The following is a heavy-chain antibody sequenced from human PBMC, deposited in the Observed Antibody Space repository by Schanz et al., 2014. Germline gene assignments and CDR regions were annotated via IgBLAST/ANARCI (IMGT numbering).Heavy chain of an antibody. D-gene: IGHD2-15*01. CDR3: ARDRGYCSGGSCLTFDY. J-gene: IGHJ4*02. CDR2: ISYDGSNK. Sequence: ADLVESGGGLVQPGGSLRLSCAAYGFTLSSYAMHWVRQAPGKGLEWVAVISYDGSNKYYADSVKGRFTISRDNSKNTLYLQMNTLRAEDTAVYYCARDRGYCSGGSCLTFDYWGQGTLVTVSS. V-gene: IGHV3-30-3*01. CDR1: GFTLSSYA.